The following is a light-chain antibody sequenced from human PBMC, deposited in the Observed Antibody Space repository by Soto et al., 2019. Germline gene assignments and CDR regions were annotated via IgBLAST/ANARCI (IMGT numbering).Light chain of an antibody. CDR2: KAS. CDR3: QQYNDNWT. V-gene: IGKV1-5*03. J-gene: IGKJ1*01. Sequence: LAWYQQKPGKAPKLLIYKASTLESGVPSRFSGSGCGTEFTLAISSLQPDDSATYYCQQYNDNWTFGQGTKVEIK.